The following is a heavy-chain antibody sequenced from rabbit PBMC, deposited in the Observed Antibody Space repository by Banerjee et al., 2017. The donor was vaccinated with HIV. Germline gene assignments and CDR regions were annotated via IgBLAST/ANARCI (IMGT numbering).Heavy chain of an antibody. J-gene: IGHJ6*01. D-gene: IGHD4-1*01. CDR1: GFDFSSYYY. CDR3: ARWGDSVLDL. CDR2: IRISSGAT. V-gene: IGHV1S45*01. Sequence: QEQLVESGGGLVQPEGSLTLSCKASGFDFSSYYYMCWVRQAPGKGLEWIACIRISSGATYYASWAKGRFTISKTSSTTVTLQMTSLTAADTATYFCARWGDSVLDLWGQGTLVTDS.